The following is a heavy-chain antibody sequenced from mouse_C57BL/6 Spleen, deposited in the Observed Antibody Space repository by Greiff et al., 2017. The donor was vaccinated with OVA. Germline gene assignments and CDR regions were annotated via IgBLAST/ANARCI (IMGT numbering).Heavy chain of an antibody. CDR1: GYTFTDYE. J-gene: IGHJ3*01. CDR3: TRYHYGSPWFAY. V-gene: IGHV1-15*01. D-gene: IGHD1-1*01. CDR2: IDPETGGT. Sequence: VQLQESGAELVRPGASVTLSCKASGYTFTDYEMHWVKQTPVHGLEWIGAIDPETGGTAYNQKFKGKAILTADKSSSTAYMELRSLTSEDSAVYYCTRYHYGSPWFAYWGQGTLVTVSA.